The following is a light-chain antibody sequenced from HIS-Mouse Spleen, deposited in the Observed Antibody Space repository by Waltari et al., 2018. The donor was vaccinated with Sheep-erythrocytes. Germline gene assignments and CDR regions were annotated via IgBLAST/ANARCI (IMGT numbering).Light chain of an antibody. J-gene: IGLJ1*01. Sequence: QSALTQPRSVSGSPGQSVTISCTGTSSDVGGYNYVSWYQQHPGKAPKLMIYDVSKRRSRVPDRFSGSKSGSTASLTISGLQAEDEAEYYGCSYAGSYNHVFATGTKVTVL. CDR3: CSYAGSYNHV. CDR2: DVS. V-gene: IGLV2-11*01. CDR1: SSDVGGYNY.